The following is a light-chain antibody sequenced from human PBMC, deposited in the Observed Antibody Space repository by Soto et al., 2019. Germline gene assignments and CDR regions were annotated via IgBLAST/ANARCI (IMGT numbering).Light chain of an antibody. V-gene: IGKV1-9*01. J-gene: IGKJ1*01. CDR3: QQLNSYLWT. CDR1: QGINIF. CDR2: AAS. Sequence: DIQMTQSPSSLPASLGDRATITCRASQGINIFLAWFQQTQGKPPNLLISAASTLQSGVPSRFSGSGSGTDFTLPLSRLQPEDFATYYCQQLNSYLWTFGQGTKVDIK.